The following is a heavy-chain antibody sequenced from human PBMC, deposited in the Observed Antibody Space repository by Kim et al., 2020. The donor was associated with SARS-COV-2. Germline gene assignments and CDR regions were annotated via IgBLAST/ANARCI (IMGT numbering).Heavy chain of an antibody. Sequence: YADAVKGQFTTSRDNPKNTLYLQMISLRGEDTAVYYCARCHNWSGRDYWGQGTLVTVSS. D-gene: IGHD3-3*01. CDR3: ARCHNWSGRDY. V-gene: IGHV3-53*01. J-gene: IGHJ4*02.